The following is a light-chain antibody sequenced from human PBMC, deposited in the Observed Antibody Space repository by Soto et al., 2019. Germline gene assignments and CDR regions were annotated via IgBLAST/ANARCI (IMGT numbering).Light chain of an antibody. CDR2: GAS. CDR1: QSVSSSY. CDR3: QQYGSSGT. J-gene: IGKJ1*01. Sequence: NVLTQSPGTLSLSPGERATLSCRASQSVSSSYLAWYQQKPGQAPRLLIYGASNRATGIPDRFSGSGSGTDFTLTISRLEPEDFAVYHCQQYGSSGTFGQGTKVDIK. V-gene: IGKV3-20*01.